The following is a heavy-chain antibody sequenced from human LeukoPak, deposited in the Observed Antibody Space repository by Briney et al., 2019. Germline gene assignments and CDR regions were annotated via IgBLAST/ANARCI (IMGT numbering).Heavy chain of an antibody. CDR1: GGSISSGGYY. D-gene: IGHD3-3*01. V-gene: IGHV4-31*03. Sequence: KPSETLSLTCTVSGGSISSGGYYWSWIRQHPGKGLEWIGYIYYSGSTYYNPSLKSRVTISVDTSKNQFSLKLSSVTAADTAVYYCAGGRKAITIFGVVSYFDYWGQGTLVTVSS. CDR3: AGGRKAITIFGVVSYFDY. J-gene: IGHJ4*02. CDR2: IYYSGST.